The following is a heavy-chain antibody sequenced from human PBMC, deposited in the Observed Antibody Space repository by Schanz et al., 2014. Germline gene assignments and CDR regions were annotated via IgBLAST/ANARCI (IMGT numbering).Heavy chain of an antibody. CDR1: GFTFSSYP. J-gene: IGHJ4*02. CDR2: ISGSDDKT. V-gene: IGHV3-23*01. D-gene: IGHD3-22*01. CDR3: GEKASGYYNY. Sequence: DVQVLESGGGLVQPGGSLRLSCAASGFTFSSYPMSWVRQAPGKGLEWVSTISGSDDKTYYADSVKGRFAISRDISKNTLYLQMTSLRAEDTAVYYCGEKASGYYNYWAQGTLVTVSS.